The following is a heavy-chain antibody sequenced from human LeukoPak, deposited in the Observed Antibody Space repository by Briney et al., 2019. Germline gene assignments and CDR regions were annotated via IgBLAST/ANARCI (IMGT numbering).Heavy chain of an antibody. D-gene: IGHD3-22*01. Sequence: SQTLSLTCTVSGGSISSGDYYWSWIRQPPGKGLEWIGFIYYSGSTSYNPSLKSRVTISLDTSKNYFSLKLTSVTAADTAMYYCARGDYYDSSGYYYHWGQGTLVTVSS. V-gene: IGHV4-30-4*08. CDR1: GGSISSGDYY. CDR2: IYYSGST. J-gene: IGHJ5*02. CDR3: ARGDYYDSSGYYYH.